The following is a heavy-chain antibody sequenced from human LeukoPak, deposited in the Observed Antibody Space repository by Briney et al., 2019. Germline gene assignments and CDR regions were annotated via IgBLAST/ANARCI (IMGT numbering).Heavy chain of an antibody. CDR1: GFTFSIYE. J-gene: IGHJ4*02. CDR2: ISSSGSTK. CDR3: AKDGATMGYYFDY. V-gene: IGHV3-48*03. Sequence: GGSLRLSCAASGFTFSIYELNWVRQAPGKGLEWVSYISSSGSTKYYADSVKGRFTISRDNAKNSLYLQMNSLRAEDTAVYYCAKDGATMGYYFDYWGQGTLVTVSS. D-gene: IGHD5-12*01.